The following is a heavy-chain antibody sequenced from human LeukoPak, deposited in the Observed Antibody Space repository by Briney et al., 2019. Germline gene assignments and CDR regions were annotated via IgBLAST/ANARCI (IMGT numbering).Heavy chain of an antibody. J-gene: IGHJ4*01. CDR1: GYTFSNYG. V-gene: IGHV1-18*01. CDR2: ITAYNGNR. Sequence: GASVKVSCKTSGYTFSNYGISWMRQAPGQGLEWMGWITAYNGNRLYAQRFQGRITLTTDPSTSTSYMELRSLEYDDTAIYYCARDNDKVVDHWGQGTLITVSS. CDR3: ARDNDKVVDH. D-gene: IGHD1-1*01.